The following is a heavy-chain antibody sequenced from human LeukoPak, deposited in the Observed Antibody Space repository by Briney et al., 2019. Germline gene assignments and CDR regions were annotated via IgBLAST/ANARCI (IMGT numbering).Heavy chain of an antibody. V-gene: IGHV3-53*01. J-gene: IGHJ4*02. D-gene: IGHD4-17*01. CDR1: GFTVSSNY. CDR3: APLGVTTWLDY. Sequence: PGWSLRLSCAASGFTVSSNYMSWVRQAPGKGLKWVSVIYSGGSTYYADSVKGRFTISRDNSKNTLYLQMNSLRAEDTAVYYCAPLGVTTWLDYWGQGTLVTVSS. CDR2: IYSGGST.